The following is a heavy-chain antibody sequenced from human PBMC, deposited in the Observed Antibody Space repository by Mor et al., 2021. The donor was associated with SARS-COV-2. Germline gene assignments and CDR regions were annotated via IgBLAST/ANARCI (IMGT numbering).Heavy chain of an antibody. V-gene: IGHV3-7*03. Sequence: QGGSDKYYVDSETGRFTISRDNAKNSLHLQMNSLRVDDTAVYYCAGIRGSGGIYWGQGTLVTVSS. D-gene: IGHD2-15*01. J-gene: IGHJ4*02. CDR2: QGGSDK. CDR3: AGIRGSGGIY.